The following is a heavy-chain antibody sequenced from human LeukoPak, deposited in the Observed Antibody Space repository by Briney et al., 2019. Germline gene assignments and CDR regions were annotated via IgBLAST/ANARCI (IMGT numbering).Heavy chain of an antibody. D-gene: IGHD1-1*01. CDR3: AKAPPYKKYFDY. V-gene: IGHV3-30*18. Sequence: GGSLGLSCAASGFTFSSYGMHWVRQAPGKGLEWVAVISYDGSNKYYADSVKGRFTISRDNSKNTLYLQMNSLRAEDTAVYYCAKAPPYKKYFDYWGQGTLVTVSS. J-gene: IGHJ4*02. CDR2: ISYDGSNK. CDR1: GFTFSSYG.